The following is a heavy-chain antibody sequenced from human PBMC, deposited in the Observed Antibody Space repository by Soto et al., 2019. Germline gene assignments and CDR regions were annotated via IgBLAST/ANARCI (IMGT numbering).Heavy chain of an antibody. CDR1: GYTFTSYG. D-gene: IGHD2-21*02. J-gene: IGHJ6*02. CDR2: ISAYNGNT. V-gene: IGHV1-18*01. Sequence: QVQLVQSGAEVKKPGASVKVSCKASGYTFTSYGISWVRQAPGQGLEWMGWISAYNGNTNYAQKLQGRFTMTTDTSKSTAHMELSSLRADDTTVYYCARHDCGCDCYSLYVMELWGQGTTVTVS. CDR3: ARHDCGCDCYSLYVMEL.